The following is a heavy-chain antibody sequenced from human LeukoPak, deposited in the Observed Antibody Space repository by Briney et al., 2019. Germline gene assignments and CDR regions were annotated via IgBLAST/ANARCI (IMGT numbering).Heavy chain of an antibody. V-gene: IGHV1-18*01. D-gene: IGHD6-19*01. CDR2: ISAYNGNT. Sequence: ASVKVSCKASGYTFTSYGISWVRQAPGQGVEWMGWISAYNGNTNYAQKLQGRVTITTDTSTSTAYMELRSLRSDDTAVYYCARDCIYSSGWCVRFDPWGQGTLVTVSS. J-gene: IGHJ5*02. CDR1: GYTFTSYG. CDR3: ARDCIYSSGWCVRFDP.